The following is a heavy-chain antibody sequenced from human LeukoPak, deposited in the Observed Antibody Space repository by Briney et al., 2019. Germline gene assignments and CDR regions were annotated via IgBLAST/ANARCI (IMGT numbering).Heavy chain of an antibody. CDR1: GFRFSTYV. V-gene: IGHV3-30*02. CDR3: AKGLVVFVEFFEY. D-gene: IGHD2-2*01. Sequence: GGSLRLSCAASGFRFSTYVMHWVRQAPGKGLEWVAFIQNDGSNQFYVDSVKGRFTISRDNSKNTIYLQMSSLRPEDSAIYYCAKGLVVFVEFFEYWGQGALVTVSS. CDR2: IQNDGSNQ. J-gene: IGHJ4*02.